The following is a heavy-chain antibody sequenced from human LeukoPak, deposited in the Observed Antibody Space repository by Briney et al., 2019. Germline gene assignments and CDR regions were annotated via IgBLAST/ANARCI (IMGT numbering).Heavy chain of an antibody. Sequence: GGSLRLSCAASGFSVSRFVVGWVRQAPGKGLEWVSGISDGGDSSYYADSVRGRFTVSRDNAKNSLYLHMNSLRAEDTALYYCAKDIHDSDAFDIWGQGTMVTVSS. CDR3: AKDIHDSDAFDI. CDR2: ISDGGDSS. D-gene: IGHD2-21*02. V-gene: IGHV3-23*01. J-gene: IGHJ3*02. CDR1: GFSVSRFV.